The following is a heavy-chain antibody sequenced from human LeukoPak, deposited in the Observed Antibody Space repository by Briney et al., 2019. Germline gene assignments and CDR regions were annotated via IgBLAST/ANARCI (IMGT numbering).Heavy chain of an antibody. J-gene: IGHJ4*02. CDR3: ARHYDSSGSTFDY. Sequence: ASVKVSCKASGYTFTSYDINWVRQATGQGLEWMGWMNPNSGNTGYAQKFQGRVTMTTDTSTTTAYMELRSLRSDDTAVYYCARHYDSSGSTFDYWGQGTLVTVSS. V-gene: IGHV1-8*01. CDR1: GYTFTSYD. D-gene: IGHD3-22*01. CDR2: MNPNSGNT.